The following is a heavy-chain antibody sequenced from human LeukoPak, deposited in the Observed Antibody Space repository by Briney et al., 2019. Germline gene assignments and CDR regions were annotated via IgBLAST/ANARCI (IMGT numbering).Heavy chain of an antibody. D-gene: IGHD3-9*01. Sequence: SETLSLTCTVSGGSISSSSYYWGWTRQPPGKGLEWIGSIYYSGSTYYNPSLKSRVTISVDTSKNQFSLKLSSVTAADTAVYYCASSILTGYYYYFDYWGQGTLVTVSS. V-gene: IGHV4-39*01. CDR2: IYYSGST. J-gene: IGHJ4*02. CDR1: GGSISSSSYY. CDR3: ASSILTGYYYYFDY.